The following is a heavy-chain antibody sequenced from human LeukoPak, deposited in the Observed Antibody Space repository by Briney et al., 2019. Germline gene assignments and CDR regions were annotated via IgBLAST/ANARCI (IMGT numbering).Heavy chain of an antibody. CDR1: GGSMSTYY. CDR3: ARGTVPNAFDI. CDR2: IYTGGST. Sequence: SETLSLTCIVSGGSMSTYYWSWLRQPAGKGLEWIGRIYTGGSTNYNPSLKSRVTMSVDTSKNQFSLKLSSVTAADTAVYFCARGTVPNAFDIWGQGTMVTVS. V-gene: IGHV4-4*07. J-gene: IGHJ3*02. D-gene: IGHD1/OR15-1a*01.